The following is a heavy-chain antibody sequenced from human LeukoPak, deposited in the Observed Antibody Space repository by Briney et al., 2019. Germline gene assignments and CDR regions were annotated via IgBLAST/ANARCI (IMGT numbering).Heavy chain of an antibody. V-gene: IGHV3-53*01. J-gene: IGHJ4*02. Sequence: PGGSLRLSCAASGFTVSSNYMSWVRQAPGKGLEWVTVIYNSGSTYYADSVKGRFTISRDDSKNTLHLQMNSLRAEDTAVYYCARLVGATYYFDFWGQGTLVTVSS. CDR1: GFTVSSNY. CDR3: ARLVGATYYFDF. D-gene: IGHD1-26*01. CDR2: IYNSGST.